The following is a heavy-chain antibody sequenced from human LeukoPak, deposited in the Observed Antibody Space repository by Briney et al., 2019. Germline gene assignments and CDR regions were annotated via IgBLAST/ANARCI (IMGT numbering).Heavy chain of an antibody. D-gene: IGHD3-3*01. CDR1: GGSFSGYY. J-gene: IGHJ6*03. CDR2: INHSGGT. CDR3: ARIRVVLRFLEWFHAGYYYMDV. V-gene: IGHV4-34*01. Sequence: SETLSLTCAVYGGSFSGYYWSWIRQPPGKGLEWIGEINHSGGTNYNPSLKSRVTISVDTSKNQFSLKLSSVTAADTAVYYCARIRVVLRFLEWFHAGYYYMDVWGKGTTVTVSS.